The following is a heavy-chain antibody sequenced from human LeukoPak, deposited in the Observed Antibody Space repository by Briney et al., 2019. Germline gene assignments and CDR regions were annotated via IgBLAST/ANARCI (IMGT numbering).Heavy chain of an antibody. CDR2: ISSSSSYI. D-gene: IGHD6-13*01. Sequence: GGSLRLSCAASGFTFSSYSMNWVRQAPGKGLEWVSSISSSSSYIYYADSVKGRFTISRDNAKNSLYLQMNSLRADDTAVYYCARVAAAAFDYWGQGTLVTVSS. J-gene: IGHJ4*02. CDR1: GFTFSSYS. CDR3: ARVAAAAFDY. V-gene: IGHV3-21*01.